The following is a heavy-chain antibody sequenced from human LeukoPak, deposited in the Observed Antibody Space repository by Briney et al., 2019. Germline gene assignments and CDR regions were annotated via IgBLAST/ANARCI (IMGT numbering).Heavy chain of an antibody. V-gene: IGHV5-51*01. D-gene: IGHD3-3*01. Sequence: GESLKISCKNSGYRLTSYWIGWVRQMPGKGLEWMGIIYPADSDTRYSPSFQGQVTISADKSISTTYLQWSSLKASDTAMYYCARIFRVYEHYLDNWGQGTLVTVSS. CDR2: IYPADSDT. CDR3: ARIFRVYEHYLDN. J-gene: IGHJ4*02. CDR1: GYRLTSYW.